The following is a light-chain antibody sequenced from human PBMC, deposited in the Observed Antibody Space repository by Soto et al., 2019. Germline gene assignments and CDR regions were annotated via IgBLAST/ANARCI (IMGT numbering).Light chain of an antibody. Sequence: EIVLTQSPATLSLSPGERATLSCRASQSVSSYLAWYQQKPGQAPRLLIYDASTRASGFPDRFSGSGSGTDFTLTISRLEPEDFAMYYCQVYNSSPWTFGQGTKVEIK. V-gene: IGKV3-11*01. CDR3: QVYNSSPWT. CDR1: QSVSSY. CDR2: DAS. J-gene: IGKJ1*01.